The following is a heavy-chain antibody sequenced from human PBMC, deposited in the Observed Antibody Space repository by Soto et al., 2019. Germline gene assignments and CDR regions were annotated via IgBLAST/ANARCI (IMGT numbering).Heavy chain of an antibody. CDR2: IKEDGSQE. CDR1: GFTFGTSW. Sequence: GGSLRLSCAASGFTFGTSWMSWVRQIPGKGLGWVANIKEDGSQEYYADSVKGRFSITRDSAKKSLYLQMNSLRAEDTALYYCARGRHWGQGTLVTVSS. CDR3: ARGRH. J-gene: IGHJ4*02. V-gene: IGHV3-7*01.